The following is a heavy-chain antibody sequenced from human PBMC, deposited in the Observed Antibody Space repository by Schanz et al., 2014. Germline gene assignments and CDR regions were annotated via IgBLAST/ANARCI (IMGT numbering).Heavy chain of an antibody. CDR3: ARGIGTYNDLLTGYYTFDY. J-gene: IGHJ4*02. CDR2: IDHSGST. V-gene: IGHV4-34*01. Sequence: QVQLQQRGAGLLKPSETLSLTCTMSGGSFSRYYWSWLRQPPGKGLEWIGEIDHSGSTNFHPSLKSRVTISLGTSKNQFSLKLSSVIAADTAVYYCARGIGTYNDLLTGYYTFDYWGQGTLVTVSS. D-gene: IGHD3-9*01. CDR1: GGSFSRYY.